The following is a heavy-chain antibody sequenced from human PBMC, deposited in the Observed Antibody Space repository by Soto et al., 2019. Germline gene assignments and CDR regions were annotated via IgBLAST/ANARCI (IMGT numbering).Heavy chain of an antibody. CDR3: AREEARGGGSIIKGGSWYFDY. J-gene: IGHJ4*02. Sequence: QVQLQQWGAGLLKPSETLSLTCAVYGGSFSGYYWSWIRQPPGKGLEWIGEINHSGSTNYNPSLKSRVTISVDTSKNQFSLKLSSVTAADTAVYYCAREEARGGGSIIKGGSWYFDYWGQGTLVTVSS. V-gene: IGHV4-34*01. CDR1: GGSFSGYY. CDR2: INHSGST. D-gene: IGHD2-15*01.